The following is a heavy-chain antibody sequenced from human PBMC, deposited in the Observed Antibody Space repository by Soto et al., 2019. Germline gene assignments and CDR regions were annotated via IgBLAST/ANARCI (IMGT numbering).Heavy chain of an antibody. CDR2: ISSTSKYI. V-gene: IGHV3-21*01. J-gene: IGHJ5*01. CDR3: ARGLSSGWFDY. CDR1: GFTFSNYS. Sequence: EVQLVGSGGGLVKPGGSLRVPCAASGFTFSNYSMNWVRQAPGKGLKWVSSISSTSKYIYYADSVKGRFTISRDNAKKSLYLQMNSLRAEDTAVYYCARGLSSGWFDYWGQGTLVTVSA. D-gene: IGHD6-19*01.